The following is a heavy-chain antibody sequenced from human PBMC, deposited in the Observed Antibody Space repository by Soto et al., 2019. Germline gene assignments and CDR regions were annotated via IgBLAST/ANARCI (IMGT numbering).Heavy chain of an antibody. CDR2: IWSAGLI. Sequence: GGSLRLSCAASGFTVSSKYMSWVRQAPGKGLEWVSVIWSAGLIYYADSVGGRFTISRDISKNILYLEMTSLRADDTAVYYCAREAPMDVWGRGTTVTVSS. CDR1: GFTVSSKY. V-gene: IGHV3-53*01. CDR3: AREAPMDV. J-gene: IGHJ6*02.